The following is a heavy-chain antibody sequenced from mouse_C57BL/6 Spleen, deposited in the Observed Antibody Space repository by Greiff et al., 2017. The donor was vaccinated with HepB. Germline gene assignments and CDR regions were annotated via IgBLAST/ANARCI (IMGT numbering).Heavy chain of an antibody. V-gene: IGHV1-53*01. Sequence: QVQLQQSGTELVKPGASVKLSCKASGYTFTSYWMHWVKQRPGQGLEWIGNINPSNGGTNYNEKFKSKATLTVDKSSSTAYMQLSSLTSEDSAVYYCARLYGSRSYWYFDVWGTGTTVTVSS. CDR1: GYTFTSYW. J-gene: IGHJ1*03. D-gene: IGHD1-1*01. CDR3: ARLYGSRSYWYFDV. CDR2: INPSNGGT.